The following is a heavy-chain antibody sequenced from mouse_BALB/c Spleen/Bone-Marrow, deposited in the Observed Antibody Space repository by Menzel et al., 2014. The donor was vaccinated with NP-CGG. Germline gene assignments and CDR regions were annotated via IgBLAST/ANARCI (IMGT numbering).Heavy chain of an antibody. J-gene: IGHJ1*01. CDR2: INTYTGEP. CDR1: GYTFTNYG. Sequence: LMESGPELKKPGEPVKISCKASGYTFTNYGMNWVKQAPGKGLKWMGWINTYTGEPTYADDFKGRFAFSLETSASTAYLQINNLKNEDTATYFCARNLHWYFDVWGAGTTVTVSS. CDR3: ARNLHWYFDV. V-gene: IGHV9-3-1*01.